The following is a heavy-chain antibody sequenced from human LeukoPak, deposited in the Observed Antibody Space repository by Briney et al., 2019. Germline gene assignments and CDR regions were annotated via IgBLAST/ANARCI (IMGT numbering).Heavy chain of an antibody. J-gene: IGHJ5*02. V-gene: IGHV3-23*01. CDR1: GFTFSSYA. D-gene: IGHD4-17*01. CDR2: TSGSGGST. CDR3: AKGLYGDYVTNWFDP. Sequence: PGGSLRLSCAASGFTFSSYAMSWVRQAPGKGLEWVSATSGSGGSTYYADSVKGRFTISRDNSKNTLYLQMNSLRAEDTAVYYCAKGLYGDYVTNWFDPWGQGTLVTVSS.